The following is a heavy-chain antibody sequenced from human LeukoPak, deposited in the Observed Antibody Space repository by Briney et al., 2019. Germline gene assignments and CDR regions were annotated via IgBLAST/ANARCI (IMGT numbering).Heavy chain of an antibody. J-gene: IGHJ5*02. Sequence: ASVKVSCKASGYTFTSYGISWVRQAPGQGLEWMGWISAYNGNTNYAQKLQGRVTMTTDTSTSTAYMELRSLRSDDTAVYYCARDGLAYCGGDCYFWFDPWGQGTLVTVSS. CDR3: ARDGLAYCGGDCYFWFDP. V-gene: IGHV1-18*01. D-gene: IGHD2-21*01. CDR2: ISAYNGNT. CDR1: GYTFTSYG.